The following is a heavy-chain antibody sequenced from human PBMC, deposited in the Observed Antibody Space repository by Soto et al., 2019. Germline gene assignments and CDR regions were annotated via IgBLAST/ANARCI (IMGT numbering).Heavy chain of an antibody. CDR1: GFTFSSYA. V-gene: IGHV3-23*01. J-gene: IGHJ4*02. CDR2: ISGSGGST. Sequence: AGGSLRLSCAASGFTFSSYAMSWVRQAPGKGLEWVSAISGSGGSTYYADSVKGRFTISRDNSKNTLYLQMNSLRAEDTAVYYCAKRGHDSSGYYSYYFDYWGQGTLVTVSS. CDR3: AKRGHDSSGYYSYYFDY. D-gene: IGHD3-22*01.